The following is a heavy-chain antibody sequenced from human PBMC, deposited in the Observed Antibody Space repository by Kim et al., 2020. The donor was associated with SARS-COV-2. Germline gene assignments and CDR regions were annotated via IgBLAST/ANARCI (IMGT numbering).Heavy chain of an antibody. D-gene: IGHD1-26*01. V-gene: IGHV3-30*07. J-gene: IGHJ4*02. CDR3: ARSFNKGVVGATSFDY. Sequence: DSVKGRFTISRDNSKITLYLHMNGLRAEDTAVYYCARSFNKGVVGATSFDYWGQGTLVTVCS.